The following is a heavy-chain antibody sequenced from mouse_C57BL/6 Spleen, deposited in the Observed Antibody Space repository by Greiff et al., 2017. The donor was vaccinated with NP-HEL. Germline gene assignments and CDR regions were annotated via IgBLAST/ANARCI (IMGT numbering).Heavy chain of an antibody. CDR1: GYTFTEYT. J-gene: IGHJ4*01. V-gene: IGHV1-62-2*01. CDR2: FYPGSGSI. D-gene: IGHD2-1*01. Sequence: VQLQESGAELVKPGASVKLSCKASGYTFTEYTIHWVKQRSGQGLEWIGWFYPGSGSIKYNEKFKDKATLTADKSSSTVYMELSRLTSEDSAVYFCARHEDEGTYGNYEGGAMDYWGQGTSVTVSS. CDR3: ARHEDEGTYGNYEGGAMDY.